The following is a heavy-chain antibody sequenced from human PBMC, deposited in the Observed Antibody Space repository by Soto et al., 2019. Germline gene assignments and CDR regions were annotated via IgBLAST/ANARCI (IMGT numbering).Heavy chain of an antibody. CDR1: GGSISRSHW. J-gene: IGHJ4*02. D-gene: IGHD2-2*02. CDR2: IYFSGTT. V-gene: IGHV4-4*02. Sequence: LSLTCAVSGGSISRSHWWTWVRQPPGKGLEWIGDIYFSGTTNYNPSLKSRVTILVDTSKNQFSLKLNSVTAADTAVYYCARFSVDYTFDSWGQGTLVTVSS. CDR3: ARFSVDYTFDS.